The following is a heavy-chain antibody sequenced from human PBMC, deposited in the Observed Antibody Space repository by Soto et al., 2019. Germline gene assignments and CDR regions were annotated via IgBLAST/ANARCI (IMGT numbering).Heavy chain of an antibody. CDR3: TRDDPAGAI. Sequence: EVQLVESGGGLVQPGGSLRLSCAASGFTFTIYSMNWVRQAPGKGLEWVSYISSTSDTIYYADSVKGRFTISRDNSKNSLYLQINSLRDKDTAVYYCTRDDPAGAIWGQGTMVTVSS. CDR2: ISSTSDTI. V-gene: IGHV3-48*02. CDR1: GFTFTIYS. J-gene: IGHJ3*02.